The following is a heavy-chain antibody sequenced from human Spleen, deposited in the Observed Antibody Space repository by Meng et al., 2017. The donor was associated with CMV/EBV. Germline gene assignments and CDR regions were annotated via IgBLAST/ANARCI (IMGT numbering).Heavy chain of an antibody. J-gene: IGHJ4*02. Sequence: LSLTCAASGFTFSSYWVHWVRQAPGKGLVWVSRINSDGISTGYADSVKGRFTISRDNAKSTVYLQMNSLRAEDTAVYYCARDRLKTVGFDYWGQGTLVTVSS. V-gene: IGHV3-74*01. CDR2: INSDGIST. CDR1: GFTFSSYW. D-gene: IGHD1-26*01. CDR3: ARDRLKTVGFDY.